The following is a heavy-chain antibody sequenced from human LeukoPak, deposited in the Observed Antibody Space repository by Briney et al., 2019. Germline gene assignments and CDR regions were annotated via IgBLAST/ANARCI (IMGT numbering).Heavy chain of an antibody. CDR2: INSDGSST. V-gene: IGHV3-74*01. D-gene: IGHD4-17*01. CDR1: GFTFTISW. J-gene: IGHJ5*02. CDR3: SKKGQGEDYGKPA. Sequence: GGSLRLSCAASGFTFTISWMHWVRQAPGKGLAWVSHINSDGSSTDYADSVRGRFTISRDNAKNTLYLQMNSLRAEDTAVYYCSKKGQGEDYGKPAWGPGTLVTVSS.